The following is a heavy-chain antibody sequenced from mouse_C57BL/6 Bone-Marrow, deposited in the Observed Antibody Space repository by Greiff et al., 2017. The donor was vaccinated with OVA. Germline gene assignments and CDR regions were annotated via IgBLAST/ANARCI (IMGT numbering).Heavy chain of an antibody. D-gene: IGHD2-5*01. CDR2: IHPNSGST. Sequence: QVQLQQPGAELVKPGASVKLSCKASGYTFTSYWMHWVKQRPGQGLEWIGMIHPNSGSTNYNEKFKSKATLTVDKSSSTAYMQLSSLTSEDSAVYYCAKGDYNNSYYAMDYWGQGTSVTFSS. V-gene: IGHV1-64*01. CDR1: GYTFTSYW. J-gene: IGHJ4*01. CDR3: AKGDYNNSYYAMDY.